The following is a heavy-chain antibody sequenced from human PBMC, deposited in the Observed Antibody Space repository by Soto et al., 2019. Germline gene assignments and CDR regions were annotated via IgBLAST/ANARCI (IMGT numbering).Heavy chain of an antibody. Sequence: QVQLVQSGAEVKKPGSSVKVSCKASGGTFSSYAISWVRQAPGQGLEWMGGIIPIFGTANYAQKFQGRVTITADKSTRRSDMELRSQRSEDRAVYYYARSFGSGCRQLDPWGQGTLVTVSS. CDR1: GGTFSSYA. V-gene: IGHV1-69*06. D-gene: IGHD2-15*01. CDR2: IIPIFGTA. J-gene: IGHJ5*02. CDR3: ARSFGSGCRQLDP.